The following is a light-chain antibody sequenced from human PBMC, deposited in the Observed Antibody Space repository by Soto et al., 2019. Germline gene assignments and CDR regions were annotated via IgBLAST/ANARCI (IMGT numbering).Light chain of an antibody. CDR1: QSVSSN. V-gene: IGKV3-15*01. J-gene: IGKJ1*01. CDR3: QQYNEWPPWT. CDR2: GAS. Sequence: EIMMTQSPATLSVSPGARATLSCRASQSVSSNLAWYQQKPGQAPRLLIYGASTRATGIPARFSGSGSGTEITLTISSLQSEDFAVYYCQQYNEWPPWTFGQGTKVDIK.